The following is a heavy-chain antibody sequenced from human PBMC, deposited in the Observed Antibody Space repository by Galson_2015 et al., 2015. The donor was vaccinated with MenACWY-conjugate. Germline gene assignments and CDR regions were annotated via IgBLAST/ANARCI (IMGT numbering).Heavy chain of an antibody. J-gene: IGHJ4*02. D-gene: IGHD2-2*01. Sequence: PSLVEPTQTLTLTSTFSGVSLRTSGGGGGRIRQPPGKALEWLGLIFLGDDKRYSPSLKSRLTITKDTSKNQVVLTMTNMDPVDTATYYCAHSIVVPAASDFDYWGQGTLVTVSS. CDR2: IFLGDDK. CDR1: GVSLRTSGGG. V-gene: IGHV2-5*02. CDR3: AHSIVVPAASDFDY.